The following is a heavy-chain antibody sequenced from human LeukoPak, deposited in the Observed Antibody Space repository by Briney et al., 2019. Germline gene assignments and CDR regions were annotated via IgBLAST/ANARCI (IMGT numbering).Heavy chain of an antibody. CDR1: GGSINNDSYY. V-gene: IGHV4-39*01. D-gene: IGHD3-22*01. Sequence: SETLSLTCTVSGGSINNDSYYWGWIRQPPGKGLEWIGTIFHSGSAYYNPSLKSRATLSVDTSKNQFSLKLYSVTATDTGIYHCVRHHSSSCYAFFQHWGQGTLVTVSS. CDR3: VRHHSSSCYAFFQH. CDR2: IFHSGSA. J-gene: IGHJ1*01.